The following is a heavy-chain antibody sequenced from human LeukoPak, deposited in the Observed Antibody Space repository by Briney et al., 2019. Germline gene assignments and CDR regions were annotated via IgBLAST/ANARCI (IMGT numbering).Heavy chain of an antibody. CDR3: AKLVHYDFWGGYSDY. V-gene: IGHV3-23*01. J-gene: IGHJ4*02. CDR1: GFTFSSYA. CDR2: ISGSGGST. Sequence: GGSLRLSCAASGFTFSSYAMSWVRQAPGKGLEWVSAISGSGGSTYYADSVKGRFTISRDNSKNTLYLQMNSLRAEDTAVYYCAKLVHYDFWGGYSDYWGQGTLVTVSS. D-gene: IGHD3-3*01.